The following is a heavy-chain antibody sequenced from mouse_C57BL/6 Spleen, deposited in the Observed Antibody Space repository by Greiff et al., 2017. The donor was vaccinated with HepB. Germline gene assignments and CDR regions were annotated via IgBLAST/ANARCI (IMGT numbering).Heavy chain of an antibody. CDR2: INPYNGDT. Sequence: VQLQQSGPELVKPGDSVKISCKASGYSFTGYFMNWVMQSHGKSLEWIGRINPYNGDTFYNQKFKGKATLTVDKSSSTAHLELRSLTSEDSAVYYCARNYYGSSFDYWGQGTTLTVSS. D-gene: IGHD1-1*01. J-gene: IGHJ2*01. CDR1: GYSFTGYF. V-gene: IGHV1-20*01. CDR3: ARNYYGSSFDY.